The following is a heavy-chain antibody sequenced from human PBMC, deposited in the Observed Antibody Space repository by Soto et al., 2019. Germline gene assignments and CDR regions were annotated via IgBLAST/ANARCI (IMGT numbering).Heavy chain of an antibody. D-gene: IGHD2-2*01. CDR1: GGTFSSYA. CDR3: AGQFQLPPLYYYYGMDV. Sequence: GASVKVSCKASGGTFSSYAISWVRQAPGQGLEWMGGIIPIFGTANYAQKFQGRVTITADESTSTAYMELSSLRSEDTAVYYCAGQFQLPPLYYYYGMDVWGQGTTVTVSS. J-gene: IGHJ6*02. CDR2: IIPIFGTA. V-gene: IGHV1-69*13.